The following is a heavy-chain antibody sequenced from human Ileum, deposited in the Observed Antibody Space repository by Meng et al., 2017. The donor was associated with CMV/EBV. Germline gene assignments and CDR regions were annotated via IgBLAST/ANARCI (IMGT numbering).Heavy chain of an antibody. J-gene: IGHJ4*02. CDR2: IYWDVDE. D-gene: IGHD4-23*01. Sequence: QITLRESGPTLVKLTQTLTLTCTFSGFSLSTGRVGVGWIRQPPGKALEWLALIYWDVDERYSTSLKNRLTITKATYKNQVVLTMTNMDPVDTATYYSARRQWGGNLDYWGQGTLVTVSS. CDR3: ARRQWGGNLDY. V-gene: IGHV2-5*02. CDR1: GFSLSTGRVG.